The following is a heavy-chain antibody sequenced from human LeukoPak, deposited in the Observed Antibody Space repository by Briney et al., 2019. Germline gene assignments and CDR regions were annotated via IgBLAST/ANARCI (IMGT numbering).Heavy chain of an antibody. V-gene: IGHV1-69*10. CDR2: MIPALNTA. D-gene: IGHD2-2*01. Sequence: ASVKVSCKASGGTFNNDAISWVRQAPGQGFEWMGQMIPALNTADYAQKFEGKITISADTSTNTAYMELSSLRSEDTAVYYCASLHCIDACHIRDRWGQGTLVTVSS. CDR3: ASLHCIDACHIRDR. CDR1: GGTFNNDA. J-gene: IGHJ5*02.